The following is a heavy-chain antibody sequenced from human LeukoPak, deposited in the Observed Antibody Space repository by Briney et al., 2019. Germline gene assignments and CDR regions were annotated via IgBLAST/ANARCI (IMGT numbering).Heavy chain of an antibody. CDR3: ARHGFRRPRYDP. J-gene: IGHJ5*02. V-gene: IGHV4-34*01. Sequence: SETLSLTCAVYGGSFSGYYWSWIRQPPGKGLEWIGEINHSGSTNYNPSLKSRVTISVDTSKNQFSLKLSSVTAADTAVYYCARHGFRRPRYDPWGQGTLVTVSS. CDR2: INHSGST. D-gene: IGHD3-10*01. CDR1: GGSFSGYY.